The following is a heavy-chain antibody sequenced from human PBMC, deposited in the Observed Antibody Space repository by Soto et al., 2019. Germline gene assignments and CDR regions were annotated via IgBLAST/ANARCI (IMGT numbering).Heavy chain of an antibody. CDR2: ISYSGSA. V-gene: IGHV4-59*08. CDR1: GGSTSNYY. D-gene: IGHD3-10*01. J-gene: IGHJ4*02. CDR3: ARMIGSGPFDY. Sequence: QVQLQESGPGLVKPSETLSLTCTFSGGSTSNYYWSWIRQTPAKGLELLGYISYSGSANYNPSLISRVTISLETAKNQVSLNLSSVTVAGTAVYYWARMIGSGPFDYWGQGTLGTVSS.